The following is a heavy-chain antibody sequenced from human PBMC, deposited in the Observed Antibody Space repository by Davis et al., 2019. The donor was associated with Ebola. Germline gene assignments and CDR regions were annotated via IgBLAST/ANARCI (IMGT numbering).Heavy chain of an antibody. D-gene: IGHD3/OR15-3a*01. Sequence: GGFLRLSCAASGFVFSSYVMSWVRRAPGKGLEWVSTLGLSADTYYADSVKGRFTISRDNSKNTLHLQMNSLRAEDTALYYCASGDGRGRSYDMDVWGQGTTVTVSS. V-gene: IGHV3-23*01. CDR2: LGLSADT. CDR1: GFVFSSYV. J-gene: IGHJ6*03. CDR3: ASGDGRGRSYDMDV.